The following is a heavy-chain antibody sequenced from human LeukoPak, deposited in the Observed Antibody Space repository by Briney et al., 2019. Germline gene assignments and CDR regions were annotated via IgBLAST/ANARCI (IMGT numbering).Heavy chain of an antibody. D-gene: IGHD2-2*01. CDR3: VSDRGYCSSSSCYPTYFFDY. CDR2: INANRVGT. Sequence: GASVKVSREASGYTLTGYYMHCVRQAPGEGREWVGWINANRVGTKNVHKLHGRVTMTRHTPISTDPMELRGLRSDDTRVYFLVSDRGYCSSSSCYPTYFFDYWGQGTLVTVSS. CDR1: GYTLTGYY. V-gene: IGHV1-2*02. J-gene: IGHJ4*02.